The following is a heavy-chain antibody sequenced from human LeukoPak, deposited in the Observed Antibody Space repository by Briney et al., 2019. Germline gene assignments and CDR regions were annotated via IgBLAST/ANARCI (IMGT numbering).Heavy chain of an antibody. CDR1: GFTFSSYA. V-gene: IGHV3-30-3*01. CDR3: ARRGSQYHFDY. CDR2: ISYDGSNK. Sequence: GGSLRLSCAASGFTFSSYAMHWVRQAPGQGLEWVAVISYDGSNKYYADSVKGRFTISRDNAKNSLYLQMNSLRPEDTALYFCARRGSQYHFDYWGQGTLVTVSS. D-gene: IGHD3-16*01. J-gene: IGHJ4*02.